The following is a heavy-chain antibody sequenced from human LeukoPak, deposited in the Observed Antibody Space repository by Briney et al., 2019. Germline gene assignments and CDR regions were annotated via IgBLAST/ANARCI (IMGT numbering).Heavy chain of an antibody. D-gene: IGHD2-2*01. CDR2: INHSGST. CDR3: ARGRARYCSSTSCYPYYYYGMDV. CDR1: GGSFSGYY. J-gene: IGHJ6*02. V-gene: IGHV4-34*01. Sequence: SETLSLTCAVYGGSFSGYYWSWIRQPPGKGLEWIGEINHSGSTNYNPSLKSRVTISVDTFKNQFSLKLSSVTAADTAVYYCARGRARYCSSTSCYPYYYYGMDVWGQGTTVTVSS.